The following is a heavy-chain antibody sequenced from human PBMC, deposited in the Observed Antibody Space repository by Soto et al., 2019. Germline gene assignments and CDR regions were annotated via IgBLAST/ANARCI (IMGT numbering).Heavy chain of an antibody. D-gene: IGHD3-22*01. CDR1: GFTFSSYA. Sequence: PGGSLRLSCAASGFTFSSYAMHWVRQAPGKGLEWVAVISYDGSSKYYADSVKGRFTISRDNSKNTLYLQMNSLRAEDTAVYYCASAKYYYDSSGPEFDYWGQGTLVTVSS. V-gene: IGHV3-30-3*01. CDR3: ASAKYYYDSSGPEFDY. CDR2: ISYDGSSK. J-gene: IGHJ4*02.